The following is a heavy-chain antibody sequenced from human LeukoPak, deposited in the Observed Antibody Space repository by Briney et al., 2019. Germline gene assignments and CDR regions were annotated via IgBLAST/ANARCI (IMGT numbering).Heavy chain of an antibody. J-gene: IGHJ6*03. CDR1: GFTFSRHG. D-gene: IGHD3-10*01. Sequence: PGGSLRLSCAASGFTFSRHGMHWVRQAPGKGLEWVSFIRYDGSNKYYADSVKGRFTISRDNSKNTLYLQMNSLRAEDTAVYYCAKDSGSYNYYYYTDVWGKGTTVTMSS. CDR3: AKDSGSYNYYYYTDV. CDR2: IRYDGSNK. V-gene: IGHV3-30*02.